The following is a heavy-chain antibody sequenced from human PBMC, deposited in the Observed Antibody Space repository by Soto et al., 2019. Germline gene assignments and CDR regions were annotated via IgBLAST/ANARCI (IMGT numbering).Heavy chain of an antibody. CDR3: VRSGDYRSGSYWYFFDY. CDR2: IYWKGGNR. J-gene: IGHJ4*02. D-gene: IGHD3-10*01. CDR1: GFNIDDYG. V-gene: IGHV3-20*04. Sequence: GGSLRLSCAASGFNIDDYGMSWVRQVPGKGLEWVSGIYWKGGNRHYADSVKGRFTISRDNAKNSLYLQLDSLRAEDTALYYCVRSGDYRSGSYWYFFDYWGQGTQVTVSS.